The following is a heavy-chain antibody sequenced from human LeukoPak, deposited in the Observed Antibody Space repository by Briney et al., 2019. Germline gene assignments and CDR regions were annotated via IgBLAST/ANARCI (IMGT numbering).Heavy chain of an antibody. J-gene: IGHJ4*02. V-gene: IGHV3-53*01. CDR3: ARGVEPLAANTLAY. D-gene: IGHD1-14*01. Sequence: PGGSLRLSCAASGFTVITNDMTWVRQAPGKGLEWVSVLYSDGNTKYADSVQGRFTISRDNFENTLYLEMNSLSRHDTAVYYCARGVEPLAANTLAYWGQGTLVTVSS. CDR2: LYSDGNT. CDR1: GFTVITND.